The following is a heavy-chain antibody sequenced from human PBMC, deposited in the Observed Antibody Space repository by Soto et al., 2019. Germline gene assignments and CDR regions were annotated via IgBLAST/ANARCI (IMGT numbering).Heavy chain of an antibody. V-gene: IGHV3-30-3*01. CDR1: GFTFSSYA. Sequence: QVQLVESGGGVVQPGRSLRLSCAASGFTFSSYAMHWVRQAPGKGLEWVAVISYDGSNKYYADSVKGRFTISRDNSKNTLYLQMNSLRAEDTAVYYCARDGPTGTKLYYYYYYGMDVW. J-gene: IGHJ6*01. CDR2: ISYDGSNK. CDR3: ARDGPTGTKLYYYYYYGMDV. D-gene: IGHD1-1*01.